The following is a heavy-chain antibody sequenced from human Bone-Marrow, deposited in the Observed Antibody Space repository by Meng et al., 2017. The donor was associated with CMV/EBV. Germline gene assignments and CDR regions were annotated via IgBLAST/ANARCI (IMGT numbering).Heavy chain of an antibody. J-gene: IGHJ6*02. CDR2: INPSGGST. CDR3: ARDSAFNYYDFWSGYYTGGLGMDV. Sequence: ASVKVSCKASGYTFTSYYMHWVRQAPGQGLEWMGIINPSGGSTSYAQKFQGRVTMTTDTSTSTAYMELRSLRSDDTAVYYCARDSAFNYYDFWSGYYTGGLGMDVWGQGTTVTVSS. CDR1: GYTFTSYY. D-gene: IGHD3-3*01. V-gene: IGHV1-46*01.